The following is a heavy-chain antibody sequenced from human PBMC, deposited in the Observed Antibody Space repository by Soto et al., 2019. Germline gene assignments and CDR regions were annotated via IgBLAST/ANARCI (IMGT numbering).Heavy chain of an antibody. CDR1: GGSISSSSYY. V-gene: IGHV4-39*01. CDR2: IYYSGST. J-gene: IGHJ4*02. CDR3: ARRGYCSGGSCYPTPFDY. Sequence: SETLSLTCTVSGGSISSSSYYWGWIRQPPGKGLEWIGSIYYSGSTYYNPSLKSRVTISVDTSKNQFSLKLSSVTAADTAVYYCARRGYCSGGSCYPTPFDYWGQGTLVTVSS. D-gene: IGHD2-15*01.